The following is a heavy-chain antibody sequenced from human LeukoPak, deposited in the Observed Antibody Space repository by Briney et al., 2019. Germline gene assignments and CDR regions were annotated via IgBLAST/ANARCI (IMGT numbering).Heavy chain of an antibody. CDR2: IYFSGNT. J-gene: IGHJ3*02. CDR1: GDSINSGGNY. CDR3: ARVQGTGWNRRALDI. Sequence: SETLSLTCTVSGDSINSGGNYWSWLRQHPGKGLEWIGHIYFSGNTYYNPSLKSRVTISVDTSNNQFSLRLSSVTGADTAGYFCARVQGTGWNRRALDIWGQGTMVTVSS. D-gene: IGHD2-8*02. V-gene: IGHV4-31*03.